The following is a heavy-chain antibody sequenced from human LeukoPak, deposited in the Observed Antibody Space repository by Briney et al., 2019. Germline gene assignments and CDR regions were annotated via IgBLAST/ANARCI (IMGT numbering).Heavy chain of an antibody. D-gene: IGHD4-23*01. V-gene: IGHV3-7*01. J-gene: IGHJ4*02. CDR2: VKQDESSK. Sequence: GGSLTLSCAPSGFTFSHYWMAWVRQAPGKGPEWVANVKQDESSKFYADSVKGRFTISRDNAKNSLYLQMNGLRVEDTALYYCVRDYDGDLDYWGQGTLVTVSS. CDR1: GFTFSHYW. CDR3: VRDYDGDLDY.